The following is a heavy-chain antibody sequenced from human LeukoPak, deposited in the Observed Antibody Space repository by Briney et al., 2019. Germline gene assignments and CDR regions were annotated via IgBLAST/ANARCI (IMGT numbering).Heavy chain of an antibody. D-gene: IGHD5-24*01. Sequence: TWIRQHPGKGLEWIGYIYYSGSTYYNPSLKSRVTISVDTSKNQFSLKLSSVTAADTAVYYCARDRGYYGMDVWGQRTTVTVSS. CDR2: IYYSGST. J-gene: IGHJ6*02. V-gene: IGHV4-31*02. CDR3: ARDRGYYGMDV.